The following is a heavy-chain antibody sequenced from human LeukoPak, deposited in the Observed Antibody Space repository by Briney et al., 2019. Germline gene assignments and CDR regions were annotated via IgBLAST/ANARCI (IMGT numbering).Heavy chain of an antibody. J-gene: IGHJ4*02. CDR1: GFTFSSFW. CDR3: ATNGHSHAN. Sequence: GSLRLSCAASGFTFSSFWMSWVRQVPGKGLEWVANIKDDGSENHHVDSVRGRFTISRDNAKNSLYLQMNSLRAEDTAVYYCATNGHSHANWGQGTLVTVSS. D-gene: IGHD2-2*01. CDR2: IKDDGSEN. V-gene: IGHV3-7*01.